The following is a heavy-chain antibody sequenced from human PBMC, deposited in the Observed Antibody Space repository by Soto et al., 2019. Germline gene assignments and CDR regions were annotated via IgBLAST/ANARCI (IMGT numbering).Heavy chain of an antibody. D-gene: IGHD5-12*01. CDR1: GYIFTDYK. CDR3: ATWVVYDAFNGFDF. V-gene: IGHV1-2*04. Sequence: ASLKVSCNTSGYIFTDYKLHWVLQAPGQGLEWMGWVDPNGGGSNSAQKFQGSVTMTWDTSITTAYLDLTRLTTNDTATYFCATWVVYDAFNGFDFWGQGTLVTVSS. J-gene: IGHJ4*02. CDR2: VDPNGGGS.